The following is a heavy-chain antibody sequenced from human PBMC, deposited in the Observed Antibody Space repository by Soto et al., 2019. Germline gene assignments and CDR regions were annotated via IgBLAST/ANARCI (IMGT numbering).Heavy chain of an antibody. CDR2: ITSDTATI. CDR3: ARSVAGHFDY. CDR1: GFTVSSIY. D-gene: IGHD6-19*01. V-gene: IGHV3-48*02. J-gene: IGHJ4*02. Sequence: GGSLRLSCAASGFTVSSIYMNWVRQAPGKGLEWVSYITSDTATIHYADSVRGRFTISRDNAENSLFLQMNSLRDEDTAAYYCARSVAGHFDYWGQGALVTVSS.